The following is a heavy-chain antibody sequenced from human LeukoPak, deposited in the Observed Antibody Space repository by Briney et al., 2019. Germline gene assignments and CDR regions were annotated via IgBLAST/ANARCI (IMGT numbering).Heavy chain of an antibody. J-gene: IGHJ4*02. D-gene: IGHD3-22*01. CDR1: GFTFSSYW. CDR2: IKQDGSEK. CDR3: ARDRYYFDSSGTWGVFDY. Sequence: GGSLRLSCEASGFTFSSYWMSWVRQAPGKGLEWVANIKQDGSEKHYVDSVKGRFTISRDNAKNSLYLQMNSLRAEDTAVYYCARDRYYFDSSGTWGVFDYWGQGTLVTVSS. V-gene: IGHV3-7*01.